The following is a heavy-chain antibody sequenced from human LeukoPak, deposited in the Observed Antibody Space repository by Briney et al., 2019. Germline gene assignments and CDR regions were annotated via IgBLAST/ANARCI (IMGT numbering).Heavy chain of an antibody. Sequence: SETLSLTCAVYGGSFSGYYWSWIRQPPGKGLEWIGSIYYSGSTYYNPSLKSRVTISVDTSKNQFSLKLSSVTAADTAVYFCARDQLVFKKWEPESAFDIWGQGTLVTVSS. CDR3: ARDQLVFKKWEPESAFDI. V-gene: IGHV4-34*01. CDR1: GGSFSGYY. J-gene: IGHJ3*02. CDR2: IYYSGST. D-gene: IGHD1-26*01.